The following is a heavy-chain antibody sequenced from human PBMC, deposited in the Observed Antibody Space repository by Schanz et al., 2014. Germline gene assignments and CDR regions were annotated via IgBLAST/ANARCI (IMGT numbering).Heavy chain of an antibody. CDR3: ARSRGFDSIFDF. J-gene: IGHJ4*02. CDR2: INGYNGHT. V-gene: IGHV1-18*01. D-gene: IGHD5-12*01. Sequence: QVQLVQSGAEVKKPGASVKVSCKASGYTFSSYGITWVRQAPGQGLEWMGWINGYNGHTLYAQKFQGRVTMTTDTSTSTSYMELTSLRFDDTAVYYCARSRGFDSIFDFWGRGTLVTVSS. CDR1: GYTFSSYG.